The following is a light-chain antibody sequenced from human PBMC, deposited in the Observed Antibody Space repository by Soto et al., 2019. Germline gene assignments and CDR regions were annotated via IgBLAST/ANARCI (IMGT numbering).Light chain of an antibody. J-gene: IGKJ4*01. CDR1: QSVRSNY. V-gene: IGKV3-20*01. Sequence: EIVLTQSPATPSLSPGERATLSCRASQSVRSNYLAWYQQKPGQAPRFLIYDASSRATGIPDRFSGSGSGTDFTLTISRLEPEDFAVYYCQQYGSTPLTFGGGTKV. CDR3: QQYGSTPLT. CDR2: DAS.